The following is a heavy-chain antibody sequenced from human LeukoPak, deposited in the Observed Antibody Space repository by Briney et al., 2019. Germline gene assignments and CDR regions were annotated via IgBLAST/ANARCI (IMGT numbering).Heavy chain of an antibody. J-gene: IGHJ4*02. CDR3: AKPVVVVIQSAIDY. Sequence: AGGSLRLSCAASGFTFSSYGMHWVRQAPGKGLEWVAVISYDGSNKYYADSVKGRFTISRDNSKTTLYLQMNSLRAEDAAVYYCAKPVVVVIQSAIDYWGQGTLVTVSS. D-gene: IGHD3-22*01. CDR2: ISYDGSNK. V-gene: IGHV3-30*18. CDR1: GFTFSSYG.